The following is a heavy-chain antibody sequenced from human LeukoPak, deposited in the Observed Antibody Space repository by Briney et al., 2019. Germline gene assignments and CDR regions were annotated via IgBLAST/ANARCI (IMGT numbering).Heavy chain of an antibody. CDR1: GFTFSSYG. CDR3: ARRGTVGYSSGWYDY. CDR2: ISGSGGST. J-gene: IGHJ4*02. D-gene: IGHD6-19*01. Sequence: PGGSLRLSCAASGFTFSSYGMHWVRQAPGKGLEWVSAISGSGGSTGYADSVKGRFTISRDNAKNSLYLQMNSLRAEDTALYHCARRGTVGYSSGWYDYWGQGTLVTVSS. V-gene: IGHV3-20*01.